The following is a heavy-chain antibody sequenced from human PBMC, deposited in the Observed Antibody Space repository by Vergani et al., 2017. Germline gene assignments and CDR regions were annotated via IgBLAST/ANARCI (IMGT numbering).Heavy chain of an antibody. CDR3: ARLRDDYGDRIYFDY. CDR1: GVSISRYY. J-gene: IGHJ4*02. Sequence: QVQPQESGPGLVKPSETLSLACTVSGVSISRYYWSWIRQPPGKGREWIGYIYYSGSTNYNPSLKIRVTISVDTSKNQFSLKRSSVTAADTAVYYCARLRDDYGDRIYFDYWGQGTLVTVSS. CDR2: IYYSGST. V-gene: IGHV4-59*08. D-gene: IGHD4-17*01.